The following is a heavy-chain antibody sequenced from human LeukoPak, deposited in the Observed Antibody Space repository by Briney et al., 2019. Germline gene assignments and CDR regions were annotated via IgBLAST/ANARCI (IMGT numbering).Heavy chain of an antibody. D-gene: IGHD3-16*02. Sequence: SETLSLTCAVSGYSISSGYYWGWIRQPPGKGLEWIGSIYHSGSTCYNPSLKSRVTISVDTSKNQFSLKLSSVTAADTAVYYCARDRAHDMITFGGVISPPDAFDIWGQGTMVTVSS. CDR2: IYHSGST. J-gene: IGHJ3*02. V-gene: IGHV4-38-2*02. CDR1: GYSISSGYY. CDR3: ARDRAHDMITFGGVISPPDAFDI.